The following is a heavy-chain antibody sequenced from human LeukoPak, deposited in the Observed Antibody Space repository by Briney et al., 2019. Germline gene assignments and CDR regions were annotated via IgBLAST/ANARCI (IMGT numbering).Heavy chain of an antibody. J-gene: IGHJ2*01. V-gene: IGHV4-59*08. D-gene: IGHD1-26*01. CDR1: GGSISSYY. CDR3: ATNQGGSYYGYWYFDL. CDR2: IYYSGST. Sequence: PSETLSLTCNVSGGSISSYYWSWIRQPPGKGLEWIGYIYYSGSTNYNPSLKSRVTISVDTSKNQFSLKLSSVTAADTAVYYCATNQGGSYYGYWYFDLWGRGTLVTVSS.